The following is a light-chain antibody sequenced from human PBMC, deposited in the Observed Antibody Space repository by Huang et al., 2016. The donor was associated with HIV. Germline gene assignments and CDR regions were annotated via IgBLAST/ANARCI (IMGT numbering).Light chain of an antibody. Sequence: VMMSQSPATLAASPGERVTLSCGASQSVNTNFAWYQQKPGQPPRLLIYAASTRATGVPARFAGSGSGTEFNLTIDSLQSDDFAVYYCQQYNKWPPEYTFGQGTRLEIK. CDR3: QQYNKWPPEYT. J-gene: IGKJ2*01. CDR2: AAS. V-gene: IGKV3-15*01. CDR1: QSVNTN.